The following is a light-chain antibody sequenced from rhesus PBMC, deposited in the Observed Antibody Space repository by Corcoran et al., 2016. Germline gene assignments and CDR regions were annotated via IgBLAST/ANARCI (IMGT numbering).Light chain of an antibody. CDR2: ADS. V-gene: IGLV3-25*01. CDR3: QVWDSSSVL. J-gene: IGLJ3*01. CDR1: NIGSKY. Sequence: SYELTQSPSVSAASGQTARIAWGGDNIGSKYVHWYQQKPARAPVQVIYADSKRPSGIPERFSGSNSGNTATLTISGVEAGDEADYYCQVWDSSSVLFGGWTRLTVL.